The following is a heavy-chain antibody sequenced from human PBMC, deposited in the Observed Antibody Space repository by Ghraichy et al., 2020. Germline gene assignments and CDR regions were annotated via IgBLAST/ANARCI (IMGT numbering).Heavy chain of an antibody. V-gene: IGHV4-34*01. CDR2: INHSGST. D-gene: IGHD3-9*01. CDR1: GGSFSGYY. CDR3: ARGLYDILTGYYRGPGRFDP. J-gene: IGHJ5*02. Sequence: SETLSLTCAVYGGSFSGYYWSWIRQPPGKGLEWIGEINHSGSTNYNPSLKSRVTISVDTSKNQFSLKLSSVTAADTAVYYCARGLYDILTGYYRGPGRFDPWGQGTLVTVSS.